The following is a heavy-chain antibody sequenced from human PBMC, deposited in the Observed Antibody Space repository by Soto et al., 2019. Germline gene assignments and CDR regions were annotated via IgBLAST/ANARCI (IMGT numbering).Heavy chain of an antibody. V-gene: IGHV3-30-3*01. Sequence: QVQLVESGGGVVQPGTSLRLSCTASGFTFSNYSMHWVRQAPGKGLEWVAVTSYDGSNKYYADSVKGRFTISRDNSKNTMSVQMDSLRGEDTAIYSCASDQKGGHCSGASCHSYYGMDVWGQGTTVTVSS. CDR1: GFTFSNYS. J-gene: IGHJ6*02. CDR2: TSYDGSNK. D-gene: IGHD2-15*01. CDR3: ASDQKGGHCSGASCHSYYGMDV.